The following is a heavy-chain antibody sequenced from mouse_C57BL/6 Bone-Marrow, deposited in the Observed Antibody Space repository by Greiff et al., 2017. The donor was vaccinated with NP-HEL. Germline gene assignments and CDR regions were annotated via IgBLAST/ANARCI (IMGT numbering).Heavy chain of an antibody. Sequence: DVMLVESGGGLVKPGGSLKLSCAASGFTFSSYAMSWVRQTPEKRLEWVATISDGGSYTYYPDNVKGRFTISRDNAKNNLYLQMSHLKSEDTAMYYCARGHDYWGQGTTLTVSS. V-gene: IGHV5-4*03. CDR2: ISDGGSYT. J-gene: IGHJ2*01. CDR3: ARGHDY. CDR1: GFTFSSYA.